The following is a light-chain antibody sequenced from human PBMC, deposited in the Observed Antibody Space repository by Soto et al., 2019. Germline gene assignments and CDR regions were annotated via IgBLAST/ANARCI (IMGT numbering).Light chain of an antibody. V-gene: IGKV3-15*01. CDR2: EAS. CDR1: QSVSSN. CDR3: QRYNDWPYI. J-gene: IGKJ2*01. Sequence: EIVMTQSPVTLSVSPGERATLSCRASQSVSSNLAWYQQRPGQAPRLLIYEASTRATGVPDRFSGSGYGRAFTLTISSLQSEDSAVYYCQRYNDWPYIFGQGTKLELK.